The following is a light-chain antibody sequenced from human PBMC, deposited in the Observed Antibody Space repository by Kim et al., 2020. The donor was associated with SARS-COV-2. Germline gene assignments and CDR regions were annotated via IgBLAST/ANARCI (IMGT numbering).Light chain of an antibody. J-gene: IGLJ3*02. V-gene: IGLV2-14*04. Sequence: GQSITSSCSASSSDIGTYRYDAWYQQHPGTAPNIIIYDVSQRPSGVCYRFSGSKSGNTASLTISGLQAEDEGDYYCSSYIRSSSFAFGGGTKVTVL. CDR2: DVS. CDR1: SSDIGTYRY. CDR3: SSYIRSSSFA.